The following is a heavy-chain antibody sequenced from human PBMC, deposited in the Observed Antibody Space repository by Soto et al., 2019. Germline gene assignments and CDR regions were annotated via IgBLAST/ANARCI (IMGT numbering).Heavy chain of an antibody. Sequence: GSLRLSCAASGFTFSSDAMSWVRQAPGKGLEWVSSISGNGGSTYYADSVKGRFTISRDNSKNTLYLQMNSLRAEDTAVYYCAKYDYDFWSGYSNFDYWGQGTLVTVSS. CDR1: GFTFSSDA. CDR3: AKYDYDFWSGYSNFDY. V-gene: IGHV3-23*01. D-gene: IGHD3-3*01. J-gene: IGHJ4*02. CDR2: ISGNGGST.